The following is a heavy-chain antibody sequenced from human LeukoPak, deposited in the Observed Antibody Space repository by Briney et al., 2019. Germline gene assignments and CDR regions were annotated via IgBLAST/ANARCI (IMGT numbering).Heavy chain of an antibody. CDR1: GFTFNRFW. V-gene: IGHV3-74*01. CDR3: TRGHASGWTRDAFDI. Sequence: GGSLRLSCAASGFTFNRFWMHWVRQAPGQGLMWVSHVNEDGSRTTYADPVKGRFTVSRDNARGTLYLEMNNLAVDDTAVYYCTRGHASGWTRDAFDIWGQGTMVTVSS. J-gene: IGHJ3*02. CDR2: VNEDGSRT. D-gene: IGHD6-19*01.